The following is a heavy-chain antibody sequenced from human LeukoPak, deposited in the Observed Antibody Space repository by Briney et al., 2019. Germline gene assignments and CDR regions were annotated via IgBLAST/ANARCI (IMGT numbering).Heavy chain of an antibody. CDR3: ARVEEGYGSGRRENYYYYYMDV. CDR1: GGSISSYY. D-gene: IGHD3-10*01. V-gene: IGHV4-59*01. J-gene: IGHJ6*03. Sequence: SETLSLTCTVSGGSISSYYWSWIRQPPGKGLEWIGYIYYSGSTNYNPSLKSRVTISVDTSKNQFSLKLSSVTAADTAVYYCARVEEGYGSGRRENYYYYYMDVWGKGTTVTISS. CDR2: IYYSGST.